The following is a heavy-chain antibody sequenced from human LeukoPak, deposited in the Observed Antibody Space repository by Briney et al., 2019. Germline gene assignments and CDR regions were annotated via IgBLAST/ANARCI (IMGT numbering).Heavy chain of an antibody. CDR2: ICGRGTTK. Sequence: GGSLRLSCAASGFNFNTYEMNWVRQAPGKGLEWVSYICGRGTTKYYADSVKGRFTISRHSSKNTLYLQMNSLRPEDTAVYYCARTKYCSGTSCPGVDPWGQGTLVTVSS. V-gene: IGHV3-48*03. CDR3: ARTKYCSGTSCPGVDP. D-gene: IGHD2-15*01. CDR1: GFNFNTYE. J-gene: IGHJ5*02.